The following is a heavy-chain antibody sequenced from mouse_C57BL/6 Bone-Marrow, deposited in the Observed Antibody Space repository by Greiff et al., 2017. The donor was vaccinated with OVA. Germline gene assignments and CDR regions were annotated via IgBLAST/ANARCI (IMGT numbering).Heavy chain of an antibody. J-gene: IGHJ1*03. V-gene: IGHV3-1*01. CDR2: ISYSGST. CDR3: AREGRSNYDWYFDV. D-gene: IGHD2-5*01. CDR1: GYSITSGYD. Sequence: EVQGVESGPGMVKPSQSLSLTCTVTGYSITSGYDWHWIRHFPGNKLEWMGYISYSGSTNYNPSLKSRISITHDTSKNHFFLKLNAVTTEDTATYYCAREGRSNYDWYFDVWGTGTTVTVSS.